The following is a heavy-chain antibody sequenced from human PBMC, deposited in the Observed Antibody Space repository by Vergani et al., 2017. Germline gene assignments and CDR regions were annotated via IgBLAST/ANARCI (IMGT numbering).Heavy chain of an antibody. CDR3: ARNPYCGGDCYSDAFDI. V-gene: IGHV4-59*01. Sequence: QAQLQESGPGLVKPSETLSLTCTVSGGSISSYYWIWIRQPPGKGLEWIGYIYYSVSTNYNPSLKSRVTISVDTSKNQFSLKLSSVTAADTAVYYCARNPYCGGDCYSDAFDIWGQGTMVTVSS. D-gene: IGHD2-21*02. J-gene: IGHJ3*02. CDR1: GGSISSYY. CDR2: IYYSVST.